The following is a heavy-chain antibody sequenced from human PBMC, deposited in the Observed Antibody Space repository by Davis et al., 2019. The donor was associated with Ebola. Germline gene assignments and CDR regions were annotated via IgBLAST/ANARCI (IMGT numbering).Heavy chain of an antibody. J-gene: IGHJ2*01. CDR3: ARTPRYDSNWYFDL. Sequence: GESLKISCAASGLTFSSYAMHWVRQAPGKGLEWVAIISYDGSNKQYADSVKGRFTISRDNSKNTLYLQVNSLSTEDTAVYYCARTPRYDSNWYFDLWGRGTLVTVSS. CDR2: ISYDGSNK. CDR1: GLTFSSYA. V-gene: IGHV3-30*04. D-gene: IGHD3-3*01.